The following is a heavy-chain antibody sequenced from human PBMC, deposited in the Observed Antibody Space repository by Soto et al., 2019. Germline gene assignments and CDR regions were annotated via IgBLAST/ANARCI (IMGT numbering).Heavy chain of an antibody. CDR1: GYSFTSHF. D-gene: IGHD3-22*01. CDR2: INPSGGST. V-gene: IGHV1-46*01. CDR3: ARGRATMIVVAYYYFDY. J-gene: IGHJ4*02. Sequence: QVQLVQSGAEVTKPGASVKVSCKASGYSFTSHFVHWVRQAPGQGLEWMGIINPSGGSTSYAQRFQGRVTMTRDTSTSTVYMELSSLRSEDTAVYYCARGRATMIVVAYYYFDYWGQGTLVTVSS.